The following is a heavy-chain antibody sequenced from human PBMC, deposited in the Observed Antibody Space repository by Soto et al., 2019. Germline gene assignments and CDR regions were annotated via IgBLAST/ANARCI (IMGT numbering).Heavy chain of an antibody. J-gene: IGHJ4*02. V-gene: IGHV1-69*01. Sequence: QVQLVQSGAEVKKPGSSVKVSCRASGGTFANDAINWVRQAPGQGLEWMGGLIPIFGTPNYAQKFQGRVTITADDSTNTAYLELSSLRSEEPAVYFCARSFMDRDVISYFLDSWGQGTLITVSS. CDR1: GGTFANDA. CDR2: LIPIFGTP. CDR3: ARSFMDRDVISYFLDS. D-gene: IGHD3-10*01.